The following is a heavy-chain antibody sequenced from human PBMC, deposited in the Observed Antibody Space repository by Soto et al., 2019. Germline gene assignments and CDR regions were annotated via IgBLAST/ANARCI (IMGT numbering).Heavy chain of an antibody. CDR3: ARVTYCSGGSCYEDY. J-gene: IGHJ4*02. V-gene: IGHV1-46*01. CDR1: GYTFTSYY. Sequence: QVQLVQSGAEVKKPGASVKVSCKASGYTFTSYYMHWVRQAPGQGLEWMGIINPSGGSTSYAQKLQGRVTMTRDTSTSTVYMELSSLRSEDTAVYYCARVTYCSGGSCYEDYWGQGTLVTVSS. D-gene: IGHD2-15*01. CDR2: INPSGGST.